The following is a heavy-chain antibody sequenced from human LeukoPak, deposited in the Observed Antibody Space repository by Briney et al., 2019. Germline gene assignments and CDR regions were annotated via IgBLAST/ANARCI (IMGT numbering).Heavy chain of an antibody. CDR2: ISYDGSNK. J-gene: IGHJ4*02. D-gene: IGHD3-10*01. V-gene: IGHV3-30-3*01. CDR3: ARARVWFGELLGDFDY. Sequence: GRSLRLSCAASGFTFSSYAMHWVRQAPGKGLEWVAVISYDGSNKYYADSVKGRFTISRDNSKNTLYLQMNSLRAEDTAVYYCARARVWFGELLGDFDYWGQGTLVTVSS. CDR1: GFTFSSYA.